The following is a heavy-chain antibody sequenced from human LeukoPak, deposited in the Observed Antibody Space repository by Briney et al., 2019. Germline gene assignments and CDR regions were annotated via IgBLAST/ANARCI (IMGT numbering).Heavy chain of an antibody. V-gene: IGHV1-18*01. D-gene: IGHD6-13*01. CDR1: GYSFTSYD. CDR3: ARGSREGYTSSWYPGEYFQH. J-gene: IGHJ1*01. Sequence: ASVKVSCKASGYSFTSYDINWVRQAPGQGLEWMGWINVYKGNTNYAEKLQGRVTMTTDTSTSTAYMELRGPRSDDTAVYYCARGSREGYTSSWYPGEYFQHWGQGTLVTVSS. CDR2: INVYKGNT.